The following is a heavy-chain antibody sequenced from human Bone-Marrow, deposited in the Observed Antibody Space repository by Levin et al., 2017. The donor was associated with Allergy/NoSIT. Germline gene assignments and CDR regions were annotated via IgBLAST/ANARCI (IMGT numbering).Heavy chain of an antibody. D-gene: IGHD6-19*01. CDR1: GFTFSNYW. J-gene: IGHJ4*02. Sequence: AGGSLRLSCAASGFTFSNYWMTWVRQAPGKGLEWVANINQDGSDKYYVDSMKGRFTISRDNAKKSLYLQINSLRAEDTAAYYCARSGLRYSSAWANDYWGQGTLVTVSS. CDR3: ARSGLRYSSAWANDY. CDR2: INQDGSDK. V-gene: IGHV3-7*04.